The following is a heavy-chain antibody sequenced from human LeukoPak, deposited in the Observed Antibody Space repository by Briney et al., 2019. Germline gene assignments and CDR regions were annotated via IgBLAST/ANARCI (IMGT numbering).Heavy chain of an antibody. Sequence: SETLSLTCTVSGGSISSGGYYWSWIRQHPGKGLEWIGYIYYSGSTYYNPSLKSRVTISVDTSKNQFSLKLSSVTAADTAVYYCARESQDYDILGIVPWGQGTLVTVSS. CDR1: GGSISSGGYY. J-gene: IGHJ5*02. CDR2: IYYSGST. V-gene: IGHV4-31*03. D-gene: IGHD3-9*01. CDR3: ARESQDYDILGIVP.